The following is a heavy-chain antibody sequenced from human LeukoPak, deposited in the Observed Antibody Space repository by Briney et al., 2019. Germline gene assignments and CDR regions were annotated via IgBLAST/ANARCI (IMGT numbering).Heavy chain of an antibody. CDR1: GDFISSYY. CDR3: ARFCSGGSCPPS. Sequence: SETLSLTCTVSGDFISSYYWSWIRQPAGKGLEWIGRIYTSGSTNYSPSFKSRVTIPLDTSKNQFSLKLNSVTAADTAVYYCARFCSGGSCPPSWGQGTLVTVSS. CDR2: IYTSGST. V-gene: IGHV4-4*07. J-gene: IGHJ4*02. D-gene: IGHD2-15*01.